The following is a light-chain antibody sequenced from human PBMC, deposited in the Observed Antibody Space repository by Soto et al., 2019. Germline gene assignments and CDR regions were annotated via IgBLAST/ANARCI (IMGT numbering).Light chain of an antibody. Sequence: EIVLTQSPGTLSLSPWERATLSCRASQSVSSSYLAWYQQKPGQAPRLLIYGASSRATGIPDRFSGSGSGTDFTLTISSLQSEDFAVYYCQQYNNWPAITFGQGTRLEIK. J-gene: IGKJ5*01. CDR3: QQYNNWPAIT. CDR2: GAS. CDR1: QSVSSSY. V-gene: IGKV3-20*01.